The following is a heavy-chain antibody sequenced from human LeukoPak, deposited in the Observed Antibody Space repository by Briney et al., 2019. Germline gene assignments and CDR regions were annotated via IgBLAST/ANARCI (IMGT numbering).Heavy chain of an antibody. CDR2: ISSSSSTI. CDR1: GFTFSSYS. V-gene: IGHV3-48*01. J-gene: IGHJ6*04. CDR3: ARDNTYYDSFGRDV. Sequence: QSGGSLRLSCGASGFTFSSYSMNWVRQAPGKGLEWVSYISSSSSTIYYADSVKGRFTISRDNAKNSLYLQMNSLRAEDTAVYYCARDNTYYDSFGRDVWGKGTTVTVSS. D-gene: IGHD3-3*01.